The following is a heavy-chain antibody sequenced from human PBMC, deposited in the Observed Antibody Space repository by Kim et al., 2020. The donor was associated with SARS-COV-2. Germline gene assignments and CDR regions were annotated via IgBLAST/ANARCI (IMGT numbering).Heavy chain of an antibody. D-gene: IGHD3-22*01. Sequence: TRYSQKFQGRLTIPRDTSASTAYMELTSLRSEDTAVYYCAREGHEGGYLTWGQGTMVTVSS. CDR2: T. CDR3: AREGHEGGYLT. J-gene: IGHJ3*01. V-gene: IGHV1-3*01.